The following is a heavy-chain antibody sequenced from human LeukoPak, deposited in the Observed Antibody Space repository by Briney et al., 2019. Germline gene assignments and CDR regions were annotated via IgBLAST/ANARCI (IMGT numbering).Heavy chain of an antibody. J-gene: IGHJ4*02. D-gene: IGHD3-10*01. CDR1: GGPINMYY. Sequence: PSEPLSLSRTVSGGPINMYYRSWLRQPPGKELEGIGYIYYSGSTKYNPSLTSRVTISVDTSKSQFSLKLSSVTAADTAFYYCARGGDVGNHYYGYWGQGTLVTVS. V-gene: IGHV4-59*01. CDR3: ARGGDVGNHYYGY. CDR2: IYYSGST.